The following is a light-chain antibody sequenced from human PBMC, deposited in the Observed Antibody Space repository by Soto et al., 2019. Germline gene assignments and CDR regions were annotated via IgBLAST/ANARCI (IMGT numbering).Light chain of an antibody. CDR3: SSYTSSSAVV. V-gene: IGLV2-14*03. CDR1: SNDVGRYNY. J-gene: IGLJ2*01. CDR2: DVT. Sequence: QSALTQPASVSGSPGQSITISCTGTSNDVGRYNYVSWYQQHPGKAPKLLIFDVTNRPSGVSNRFSGSKSGNTASLTISGLQAEDEAEYYCSSYTSSSAVVFGGGTQLTVL.